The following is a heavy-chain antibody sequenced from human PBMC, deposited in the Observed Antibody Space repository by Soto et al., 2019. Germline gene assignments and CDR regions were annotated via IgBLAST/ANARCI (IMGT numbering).Heavy chain of an antibody. V-gene: IGHV1-46*01. Sequence: ASVKVSCKASGYTFTSYYMHWVRQAPGQGLEWMGIINPSGGSTSYAQKFQGRVTMTRDTSTSTVYMELSSLRSEDTAVYYCARIPGYDFWSGSYSDMDVWGQGTTVTVSS. D-gene: IGHD3-3*01. J-gene: IGHJ6*02. CDR1: GYTFTSYY. CDR2: INPSGGST. CDR3: ARIPGYDFWSGSYSDMDV.